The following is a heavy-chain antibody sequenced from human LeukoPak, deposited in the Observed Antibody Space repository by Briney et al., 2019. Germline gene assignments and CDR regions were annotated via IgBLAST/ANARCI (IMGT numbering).Heavy chain of an antibody. CDR2: IKSKTDGGTT. V-gene: IGHV3-15*01. Sequence: PGGSLRLSCAASGFTFSNAWMSCVRQAPGKGLEWVGRIKSKTDGGTTDYAAPVKGRFTISRDDSKNTLYLQMNSLNTEHTAVYYCPTVRERYYYDSSGYYLDAFDIWGQGTMVTVSS. CDR1: GFTFSNAW. D-gene: IGHD3-22*01. J-gene: IGHJ3*02. CDR3: PTVRERYYYDSSGYYLDAFDI.